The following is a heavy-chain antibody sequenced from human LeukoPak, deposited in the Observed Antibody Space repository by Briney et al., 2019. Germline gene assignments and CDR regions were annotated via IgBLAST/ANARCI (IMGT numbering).Heavy chain of an antibody. CDR2: IFHSGST. CDR1: GGSISSSGYY. CDR3: ARRGPYGDYDYWYFDL. D-gene: IGHD4-17*01. V-gene: IGHV4-39*01. J-gene: IGHJ2*01. Sequence: PSETLSLTCTVSGGSISSSGYYWGWIRQPPEKGLEWIASIFHSGSTYYNPSLKSRVTISVDTSKNQFSLKLSSVTAADTAVYYCARRGPYGDYDYWYFDLWGRGTLVTVSS.